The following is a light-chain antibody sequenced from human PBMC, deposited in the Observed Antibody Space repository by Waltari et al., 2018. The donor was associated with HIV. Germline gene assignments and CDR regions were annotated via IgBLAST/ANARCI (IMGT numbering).Light chain of an antibody. Sequence: QSALTQPASVSGSPGQSITLSCTGTSSDIGIYNVVSWYQQHPNIAPKLLIYEVSKRPSGVSARFSASKSDNTASLTISGLQADDEADYYCCSYAASSTSPMVFGTGTKVTVL. J-gene: IGLJ1*01. CDR3: CSYAASSTSPMV. V-gene: IGLV2-23*02. CDR1: SSDIGIYNV. CDR2: EVS.